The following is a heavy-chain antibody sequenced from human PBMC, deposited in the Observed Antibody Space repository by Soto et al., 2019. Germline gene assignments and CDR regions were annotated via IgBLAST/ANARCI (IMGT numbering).Heavy chain of an antibody. J-gene: IGHJ4*02. V-gene: IGHV4-4*02. CDR1: GGSISSSNW. D-gene: IGHD5-18*01. CDR2: IYHSGST. Sequence: QVQLQESGPGLVKPSGTLSLTCAVSGGSISSSNWWSWVRQPPGKGLGWIGEIYHSGSTNYSPSLKSRVTISVDKSKNQFSLKLSSVTAADTAMYYCARKGYNYGLRYFDSWGQGALVTVSS. CDR3: ARKGYNYGLRYFDS.